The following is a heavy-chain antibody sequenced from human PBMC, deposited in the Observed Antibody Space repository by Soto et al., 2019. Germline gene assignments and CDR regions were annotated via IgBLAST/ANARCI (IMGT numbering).Heavy chain of an antibody. CDR3: AKEKPQYSSSWTYFDY. CDR1: GFTFSSYA. D-gene: IGHD6-13*01. J-gene: IGHJ4*02. CDR2: ISGSGGST. V-gene: IGHV3-23*01. Sequence: LRLSFAASGFTFSSYALGWVRHAPGKGLEWVSAISGSGGSTYYADSVKGRFTISRDNSKNTLYLQMNSLRAEDTAVYYCAKEKPQYSSSWTYFDYWGQGTLVTVSS.